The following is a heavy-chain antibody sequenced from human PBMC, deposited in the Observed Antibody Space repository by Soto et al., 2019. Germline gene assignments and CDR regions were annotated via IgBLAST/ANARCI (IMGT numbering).Heavy chain of an antibody. CDR2: ISGSGGST. CDR3: AKDRLGGRGYSGYGPDY. Sequence: GGSLRLSCAASGFTFSSYAMSWVRQAPGKGLEWVSAISGSGGSTYYADSVKGRFTISRDNSKNTLYLQMNSLRAEDTAVYYCAKDRLGGRGYSGYGPDYWGQGTLVTV. V-gene: IGHV3-23*01. CDR1: GFTFSSYA. D-gene: IGHD5-12*01. J-gene: IGHJ4*02.